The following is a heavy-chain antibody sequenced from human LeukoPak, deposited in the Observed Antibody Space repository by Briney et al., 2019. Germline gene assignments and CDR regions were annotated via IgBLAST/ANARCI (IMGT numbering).Heavy chain of an antibody. V-gene: IGHV4-30-2*01. Sequence: PSEALSLTCAVSGGSISGGGYSWSWIRQPPGKGLEWIGYIYHSGSTYYNPSLKSRVTISVDRSKNQFSLKLSSVTAADTAVYYCARHLRGFLTQFDYWGQGTLVTVSS. CDR3: ARHLRGFLTQFDY. J-gene: IGHJ4*02. CDR1: GGSISGGGYS. CDR2: IYHSGST.